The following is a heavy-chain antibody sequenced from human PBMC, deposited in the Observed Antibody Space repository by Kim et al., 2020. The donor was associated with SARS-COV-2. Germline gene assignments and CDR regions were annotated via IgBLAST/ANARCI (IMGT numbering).Heavy chain of an antibody. CDR2: ISGGGKYA. D-gene: IGHD3-10*01. CDR3: AKDLRGVDYGTQTYSLDFDY. CDR1: GFASSGYA. J-gene: IGHJ4*02. Sequence: GGSLRLSCAASGFASSGYAMSWVRQAPGKGLEWVAGISGGGKYAHYGESVKGRFTISRDNSRNTVYLQMNNLRAEDTAMYHCAKDLRGVDYGTQTYSLDFDYWGQGTLVSVSS. V-gene: IGHV3-23*01.